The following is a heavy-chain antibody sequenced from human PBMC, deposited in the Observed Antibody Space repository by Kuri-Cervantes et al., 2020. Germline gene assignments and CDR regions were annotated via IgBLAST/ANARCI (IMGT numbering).Heavy chain of an antibody. CDR3: ASDVDY. CDR2: ISYDGSNK. J-gene: IGHJ4*02. Sequence: GGSLRLSCAASGFTFSSYAMHWVRQAPGKGLEWVAVISYDGSNKYYADSVKGRFTISRDNSKNTLYLQMNSLRAEDTAVYYCASDVDYWGPGTLVTVYS. CDR1: GFTFSSYA. V-gene: IGHV3-30-3*01.